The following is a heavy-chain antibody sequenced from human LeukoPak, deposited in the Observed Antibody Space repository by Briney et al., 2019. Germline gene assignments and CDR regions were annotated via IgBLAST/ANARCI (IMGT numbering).Heavy chain of an antibody. CDR3: ARAGYSYGPEYYYYYYGMDV. D-gene: IGHD5-18*01. CDR2: IYSGGST. V-gene: IGHV3-53*01. CDR1: GFTFGEYA. Sequence: GGSLRLSCTASGFTFGEYAMGWVRQAPGKGLEWVSVIYSGGSTYYADSVKGRFTISRDNSKNTLYLQMNSLRAEDTAVYYCARAGYSYGPEYYYYYYGMDVWGQGTTVTVSS. J-gene: IGHJ6*02.